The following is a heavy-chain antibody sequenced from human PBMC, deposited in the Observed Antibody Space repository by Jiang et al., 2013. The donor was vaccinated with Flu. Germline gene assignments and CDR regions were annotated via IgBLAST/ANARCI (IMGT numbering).Heavy chain of an antibody. CDR2: LYASGST. D-gene: IGHD6-13*01. Sequence: GLVKPSQTLSLTCTVSGESLTNDNYVWSWIRQPAGKGLEWIGRLYASGSTNYNPSLKSRVTITGDTSKNQFSLKVTSLIAADTAVYFCARGLRVAAGGFFDFWGRGTLVSVSS. J-gene: IGHJ4*02. V-gene: IGHV4-61*02. CDR1: GESLTNDNYV. CDR3: ARGLRVAAGGFFDF.